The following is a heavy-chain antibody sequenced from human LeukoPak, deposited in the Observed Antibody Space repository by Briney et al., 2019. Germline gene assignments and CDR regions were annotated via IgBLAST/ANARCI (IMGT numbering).Heavy chain of an antibody. V-gene: IGHV4-34*01. Sequence: SETLSLTCAVYGGSFSGYYWSWIRQPPGKGLEWIGEIKHSGSTNYSPSLKSRGTISVGMSKNQFSLKLSSVTAADTAVYYCARSDYGDYEGQYYFDYWGQGTLVTVSS. D-gene: IGHD4-17*01. J-gene: IGHJ4*02. CDR1: GGSFSGYY. CDR3: ARSDYGDYEGQYYFDY. CDR2: IKHSGST.